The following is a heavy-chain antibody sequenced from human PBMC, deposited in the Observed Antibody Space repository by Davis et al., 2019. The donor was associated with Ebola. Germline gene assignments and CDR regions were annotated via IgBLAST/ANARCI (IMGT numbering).Heavy chain of an antibody. CDR2: ITYSGST. V-gene: IGHV4-34*01. J-gene: IGHJ5*02. CDR1: ADSFSGYY. D-gene: IGHD6-13*01. Sequence: PGGSLRLSCAVYADSFSGYYWSWVRQPPEKGLEWIGEITYSGSTNYNPSLKSRVTISVDTSKNQFSLKLSSVTAADTAVYYCARGPSSSWRYWFDPWGQGTLVTVSS. CDR3: ARGPSSSWRYWFDP.